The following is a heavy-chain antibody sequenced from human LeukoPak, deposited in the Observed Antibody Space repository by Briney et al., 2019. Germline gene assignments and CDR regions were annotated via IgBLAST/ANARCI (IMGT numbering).Heavy chain of an antibody. CDR2: ISYDGSNR. V-gene: IGHV3-30*18. Sequence: GGSLRLSCAASGFTFSSYGMSWVRQAPGKGLEWVAVISYDGSNRYYADSVKGRFTISRDTSKNTLYLQMNSLRAEDTAVYYCAKTRSRNMITFGGVENWFDPWGQGTLVTVSS. J-gene: IGHJ5*02. D-gene: IGHD3-16*01. CDR1: GFTFSSYG. CDR3: AKTRSRNMITFGGVENWFDP.